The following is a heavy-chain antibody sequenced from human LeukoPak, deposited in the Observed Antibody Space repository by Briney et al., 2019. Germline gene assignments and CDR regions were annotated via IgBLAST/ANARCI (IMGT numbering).Heavy chain of an antibody. D-gene: IGHD6-19*01. CDR1: GYTFTGYY. CDR2: INPNSGGT. Sequence: ASVKVSCKASGYTFTGYYMHWVRQAPGQGLEWMGWINPNSGGTNYAQKFQGWVTMTRDTSISTAYMELSRLRSDDTAVYYCARWYSSGLYGMDVWGQGTTVTVSS. CDR3: ARWYSSGLYGMDV. J-gene: IGHJ6*02. V-gene: IGHV1-2*04.